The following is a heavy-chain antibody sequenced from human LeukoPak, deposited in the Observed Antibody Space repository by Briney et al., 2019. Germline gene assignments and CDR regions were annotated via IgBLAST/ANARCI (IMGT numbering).Heavy chain of an antibody. Sequence: GGSLRLFCAASGFTVSSNYMSWVRQAPGKGLEWVSFIYSGGSTYYADSVKGRFTISRDNSKNTLYLQMNSLRAEDTAVYYCARDLLSYYYDSSGPSYFDYWGQGTLVTVSS. CDR1: GFTVSSNY. CDR2: IYSGGST. CDR3: ARDLLSYYYDSSGPSYFDY. J-gene: IGHJ4*02. D-gene: IGHD3-22*01. V-gene: IGHV3-66*01.